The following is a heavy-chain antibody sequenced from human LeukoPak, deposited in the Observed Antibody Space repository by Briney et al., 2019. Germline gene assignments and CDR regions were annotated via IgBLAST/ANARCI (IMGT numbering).Heavy chain of an antibody. CDR3: ARVQMVHPVIAARPYYYYYMDV. Sequence: GGSLRLSCAATGFTFSSYWMSWVRQAPGKGLEWVANIKQDGSEKYYVDSAKGRFTISRDNAKNSLYLQMNSLRAEDTAVYYCARVQMVHPVIAARPYYYYYMDVWGKGTTVTVSS. CDR1: GFTFSSYW. CDR2: IKQDGSEK. D-gene: IGHD6-6*01. V-gene: IGHV3-7*01. J-gene: IGHJ6*03.